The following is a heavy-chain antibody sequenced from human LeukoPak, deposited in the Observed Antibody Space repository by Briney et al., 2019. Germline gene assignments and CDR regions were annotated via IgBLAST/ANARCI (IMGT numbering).Heavy chain of an antibody. J-gene: IGHJ4*02. D-gene: IGHD3-22*01. V-gene: IGHV4-59*01. CDR1: GGSISSYY. Sequence: SETLSLTCTVSGGSISSYYWSWIRQPPGKGLEWIGYIYYSGSTNYNPSLKSRATISVDTSKNQFSLKLSSVTAADTAVYYCARVRNKYYYDSSGYKEYYFDYWGQGTLVTVSS. CDR2: IYYSGST. CDR3: ARVRNKYYYDSSGYKEYYFDY.